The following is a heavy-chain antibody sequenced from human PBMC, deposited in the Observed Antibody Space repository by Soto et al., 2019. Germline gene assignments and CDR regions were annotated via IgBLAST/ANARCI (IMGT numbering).Heavy chain of an antibody. J-gene: IGHJ6*02. V-gene: IGHV3-74*01. Sequence: WGSLRLSCAASGFSFSSYWIHFCRQVPGKWLVWVARMNEDGGTTDYADSVKGRFTISRDNAKNTLYLQMSSLRVEDTAVYYCASDLSGRADVWGQGTTVTVSS. CDR1: GFSFSSYW. CDR2: MNEDGGTT. CDR3: ASDLSGRADV. D-gene: IGHD3-10*01.